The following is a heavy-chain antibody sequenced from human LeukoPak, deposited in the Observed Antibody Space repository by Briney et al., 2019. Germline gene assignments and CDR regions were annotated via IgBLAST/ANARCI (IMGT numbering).Heavy chain of an antibody. CDR3: ARGVYYYDSSGYYTPYYFDY. CDR1: GYTFTSYY. J-gene: IGHJ4*02. D-gene: IGHD3-22*01. V-gene: IGHV1-46*01. Sequence: VASVKVSCKASGYTFTSYYMHWVRQAPGQGLEWMGIINPSGGSTSYAQKFQGRVTMTRDTSTSTVYMELSSLRSEDTAVYYCARGVYYYDSSGYYTPYYFDYWGQGTLVTVSS. CDR2: INPSGGST.